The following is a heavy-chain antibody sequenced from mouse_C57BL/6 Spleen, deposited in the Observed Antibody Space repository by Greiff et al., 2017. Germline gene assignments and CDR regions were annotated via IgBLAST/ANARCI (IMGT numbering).Heavy chain of an antibody. CDR3: TTVLFAY. V-gene: IGHV14-4*01. CDR1: GFNIKDDY. J-gene: IGHJ3*01. Sequence: EVKLMESGAELVRPGASVKLSCTASGFNIKDDYKHWVKQRPEQGLEWIGWIDPENGDTEYASKFQGKATITADTSSNTAYLQLSSLTSEDTAVYYCTTVLFAYWGQGTLVTVSA. CDR2: IDPENGDT.